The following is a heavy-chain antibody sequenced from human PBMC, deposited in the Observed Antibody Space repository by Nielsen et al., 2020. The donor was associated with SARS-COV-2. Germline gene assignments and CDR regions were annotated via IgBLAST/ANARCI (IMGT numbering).Heavy chain of an antibody. Sequence: GGSLRLSCAASGFTFSSYDMHWVRQTTGKGLEWVSAIGTAGDTYYPGSVKGRFTISRENAKNSLYLQMNSLRAEDTAVYYCARGRFGELLYKGLDYWGQGTLVTVSS. J-gene: IGHJ4*02. CDR3: ARGRFGELLYKGLDY. D-gene: IGHD3-10*01. CDR1: GFTFSSYD. V-gene: IGHV3-13*04. CDR2: IGTAGDT.